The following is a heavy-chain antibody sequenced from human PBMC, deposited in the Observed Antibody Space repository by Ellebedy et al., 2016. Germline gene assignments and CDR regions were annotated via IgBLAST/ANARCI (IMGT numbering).Heavy chain of an antibody. Sequence: GESLKISXATSGFTFSNYFMTWIRQAPGKGPQWVATISGGGETTHFADSVNGRFTISRDNSKNTLYLQMNSLRAEDTAVYYCARRGIAVDFDYWGQGTLVTVSS. CDR1: GFTFSNYF. CDR3: ARRGIAVDFDY. J-gene: IGHJ4*02. CDR2: ISGGGETT. D-gene: IGHD6-19*01. V-gene: IGHV3-23*01.